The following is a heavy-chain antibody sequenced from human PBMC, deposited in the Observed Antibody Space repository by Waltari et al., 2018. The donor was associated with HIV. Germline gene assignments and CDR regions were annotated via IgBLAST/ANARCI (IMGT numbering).Heavy chain of an antibody. D-gene: IGHD4-17*01. J-gene: IGHJ4*02. Sequence: QVELVQSGGEVQKPGASVKVSCRAHGYTFIDHGITWVRQAPGQGLEWMAWISPYNGNTDYAQRFQGRVSVTTDTSTNTAYMELRSLRSDDTAVYFCARVAGGDYFDYWGQGTLVTVSS. CDR2: ISPYNGNT. V-gene: IGHV1-18*01. CDR3: ARVAGGDYFDY. CDR1: GYTFIDHG.